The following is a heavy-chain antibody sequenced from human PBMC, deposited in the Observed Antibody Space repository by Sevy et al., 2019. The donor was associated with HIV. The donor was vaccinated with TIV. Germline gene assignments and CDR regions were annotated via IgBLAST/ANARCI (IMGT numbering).Heavy chain of an antibody. CDR3: AKASGVLSDPERKRWRKNYYFHYYMDV. Sequence: GGSLRLSCAASGFTLNNYAMTWVRQAPGKGLEWVSSMSAGGTAIYHAYSVKGRFTISRDNSKNTLFLQMDTMRADDMAIYYCAKASGVLSDPERKRWRKNYYFHYYMDVWGKGTTVTVSS. D-gene: IGHD4-17*01. J-gene: IGHJ6*03. V-gene: IGHV3-23*01. CDR2: MSAGGTAI. CDR1: GFTLNNYA.